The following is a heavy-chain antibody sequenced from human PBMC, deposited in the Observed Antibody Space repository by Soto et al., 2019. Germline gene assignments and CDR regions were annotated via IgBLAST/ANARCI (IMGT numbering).Heavy chain of an antibody. CDR3: ARSPESGYYYYYYMDV. J-gene: IGHJ6*03. CDR2: ISSSRSAI. CDR1: GFTFTTYS. Sequence: GGSLRLSCAASGFTFTTYSMNWVRQAPGKGLEWVSYISSSRSAIYYADSVKGRFTISRENAKNSLYLQMNSLTAEDTAVYYCARSPESGYYYYYYMDVWGKGTTVTVSS. V-gene: IGHV3-48*01.